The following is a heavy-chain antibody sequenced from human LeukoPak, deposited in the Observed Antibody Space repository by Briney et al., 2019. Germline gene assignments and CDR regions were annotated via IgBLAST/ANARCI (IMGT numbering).Heavy chain of an antibody. J-gene: IGHJ6*03. CDR2: MNPNSGNT. V-gene: IGHV1-8*01. D-gene: IGHD6-13*01. CDR3: ATHSSSWYYYYYMDV. CDR1: GYTFTSYD. Sequence: ASVKVSCKASGYTFTSYDINWVRQAAGQGLEWMGWMNPNSGNTGYAQKFQGRVTMTRNTSISTAYMELSSLRSEDTAVYYCATHSSSWYYYYYMDVWGKGTTVTVSS.